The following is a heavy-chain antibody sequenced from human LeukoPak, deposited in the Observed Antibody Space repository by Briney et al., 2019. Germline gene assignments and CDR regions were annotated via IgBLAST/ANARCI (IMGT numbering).Heavy chain of an antibody. CDR1: GGSISIYH. V-gene: IGHV4-59*01. J-gene: IGHJ4*02. CDR2: MQDTGNN. CDR3: ARDKEHSYGRYFDF. Sequence: SETLPLTCTVSGGSISIYHWNWIRKSPGKGLEWIGFMQDTGNNNYNPSLRSRVTMFTVTSKNQFSLELSSVTAADTAVYYCARDKEHSYGRYFDFWGQGISVTVSS. D-gene: IGHD5-18*01.